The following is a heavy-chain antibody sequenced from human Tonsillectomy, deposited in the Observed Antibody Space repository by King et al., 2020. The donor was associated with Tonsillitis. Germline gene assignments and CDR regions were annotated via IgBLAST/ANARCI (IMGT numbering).Heavy chain of an antibody. CDR1: GLNVVVWF. CDR3: AGDCCTGSRADH. D-gene: IGHD2-8*02. J-gene: IGHJ4*02. V-gene: IGHV3-66*01. CDR2: IYNDGCA. Sequence: VQLVESGGGLVQPGGSLRLSCAASGLNVVVWFMTWVRLAPGKGLEWLSVIYNDGCAYYGESLKGRFTISRDNSKNTVHLQMNSLTVDDTSVYYCAGDCCTGSRADHGGQGVLVSVSS.